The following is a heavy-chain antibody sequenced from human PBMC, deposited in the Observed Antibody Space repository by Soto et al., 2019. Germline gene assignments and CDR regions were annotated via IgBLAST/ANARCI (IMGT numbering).Heavy chain of an antibody. CDR2: ISSSSSYT. J-gene: IGHJ6*02. CDR1: GFTFSDYY. Sequence: GGSLRLSCAASGFTFSDYYMSWIRQAPGKGLEWVSYISSSSSYTNYADSVKGRFTISRDNAKNSLYLQMNSLRAEDTAVYYCARTQQLWFGGGYYGMDVWGQGTTVTVSS. V-gene: IGHV3-11*03. CDR3: ARTQQLWFGGGYYGMDV. D-gene: IGHD3-10*01.